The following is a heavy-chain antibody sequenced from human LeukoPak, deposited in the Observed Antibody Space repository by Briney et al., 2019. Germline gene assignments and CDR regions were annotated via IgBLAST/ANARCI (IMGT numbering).Heavy chain of an antibody. CDR2: IYYSGST. D-gene: IGHD2-8*01. V-gene: IGHV4-31*03. CDR1: GGSISSGGYY. CDR3: ARLIRERHWFDP. Sequence: SETLSLTCTVSGGSISSGGYYWSWIRQHPGKGLEWIGYIYYSGSTYYNPSLKSRVTISVDTSKNQFSLKLSSVTAADTAVYYCARLIRERHWFDPWGQGTLVTVSS. J-gene: IGHJ5*02.